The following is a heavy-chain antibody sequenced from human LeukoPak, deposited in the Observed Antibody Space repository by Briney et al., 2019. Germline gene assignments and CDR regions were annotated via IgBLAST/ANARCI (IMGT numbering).Heavy chain of an antibody. J-gene: IGHJ4*02. V-gene: IGHV1-69*13. Sequence: GASVEVSCKASGGTFSSYAISWVRQTPGQGLEWMGGIIPIFGTANYAQKFQGRVTITADESTSTAYMELSSLRSEDTAVYYCASPSDYYDSSGYRFDYWGQGTLVTLSS. CDR1: GGTFSSYA. D-gene: IGHD3-22*01. CDR3: ASPSDYYDSSGYRFDY. CDR2: IIPIFGTA.